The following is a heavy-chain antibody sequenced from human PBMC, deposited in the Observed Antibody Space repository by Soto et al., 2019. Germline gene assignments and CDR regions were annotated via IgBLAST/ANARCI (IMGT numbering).Heavy chain of an antibody. D-gene: IGHD2-21*02. Sequence: GESLKISCKGSGYSFTSYWIGWVRQMPGKGLEWMGIIYPGDSDTRYSPSFQGQVTISADKSISTAYLQWSSLKASDTAMYYCARGLAYCGGDCYLSWFDPWGQGTLVTVSS. J-gene: IGHJ5*02. CDR2: IYPGDSDT. CDR3: ARGLAYCGGDCYLSWFDP. V-gene: IGHV5-51*01. CDR1: GYSFTSYW.